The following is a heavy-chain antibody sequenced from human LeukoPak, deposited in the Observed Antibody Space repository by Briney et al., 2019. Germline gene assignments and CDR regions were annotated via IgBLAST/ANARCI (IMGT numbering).Heavy chain of an antibody. D-gene: IGHD5-12*01. CDR3: ARDRRSGYDWSFDY. CDR2: IRYDGRNK. Sequence: GGSLRLSCAASGFTFSSYGMHWVRQAPGKGLEWVAVIRYDGRNKYYVDSVKGRFTISRDNSKNTLYLQMNSLRAEDTAVYYCARDRRSGYDWSFDYWGQGTLVTVPS. J-gene: IGHJ4*02. V-gene: IGHV3-33*01. CDR1: GFTFSSYG.